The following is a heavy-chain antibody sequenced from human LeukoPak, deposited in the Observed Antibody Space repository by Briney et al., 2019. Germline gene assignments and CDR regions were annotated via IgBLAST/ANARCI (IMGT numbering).Heavy chain of an antibody. Sequence: SETLSLTCAVSGYSISSGRYWGWIRQPPGKGLEWIGSVFHSGSTYYNPSLKSRVTISVDTSKNQFSLNLRSVTAADTAVYYCARSLSTAGIDYWGRGTLVTVSS. CDR2: VFHSGST. J-gene: IGHJ4*02. V-gene: IGHV4-38-2*01. CDR1: GYSISSGRY. D-gene: IGHD2-2*01. CDR3: ARSLSTAGIDY.